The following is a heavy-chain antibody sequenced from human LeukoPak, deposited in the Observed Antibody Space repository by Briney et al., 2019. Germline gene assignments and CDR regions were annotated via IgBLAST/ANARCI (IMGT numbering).Heavy chain of an antibody. D-gene: IGHD6-13*01. Sequence: GGSLRLSCAASGFTFSSYAMSWVRQAPGKGLEWVSAISGSGGSTYYADSVKGRFTISRDNSKNTLYLQMNSLRAEDTAVYYCAKEGDGYSSSWYGFHYMDVWGKGTTVTVSS. V-gene: IGHV3-23*01. CDR2: ISGSGGST. CDR1: GFTFSSYA. J-gene: IGHJ6*03. CDR3: AKEGDGYSSSWYGFHYMDV.